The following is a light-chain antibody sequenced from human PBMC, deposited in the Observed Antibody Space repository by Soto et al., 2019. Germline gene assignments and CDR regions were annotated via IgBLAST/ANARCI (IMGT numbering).Light chain of an antibody. Sequence: IVLTQSPGSLSLSPWERATLSCRASQSVGSRYLAWYQQKPGQAPRLLIYAASTRATGIPDRFSGSGSGTAFTLTITRLEPEDIAVYYCQYYGASVFIFGGGTKVDIK. CDR1: QSVGSRY. CDR2: AAS. V-gene: IGKV3-20*01. J-gene: IGKJ4*01. CDR3: QYYGASVFI.